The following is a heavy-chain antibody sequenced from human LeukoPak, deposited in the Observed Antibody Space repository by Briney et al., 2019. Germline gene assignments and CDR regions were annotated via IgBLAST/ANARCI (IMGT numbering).Heavy chain of an antibody. D-gene: IGHD5-12*01. CDR3: ARGRYSGYDYFKRFDP. CDR1: GGSISSSSYY. CDR2: IYYSGST. V-gene: IGHV4-39*07. J-gene: IGHJ5*02. Sequence: PSETLSLTCTVSGGSISSSSYYWGWIRQPPGKGLEWIGSIYYSGSTYYNPSLKSRVTISVDTSKNQFSLKLSSVTAADTAVYYCARGRYSGYDYFKRFDPWGQGTLVTVSS.